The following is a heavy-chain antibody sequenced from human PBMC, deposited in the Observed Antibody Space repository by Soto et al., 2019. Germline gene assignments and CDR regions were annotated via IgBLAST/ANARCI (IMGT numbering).Heavy chain of an antibody. CDR3: AKLTAA. V-gene: IGHV3-23*01. CDR1: GFTFSAYV. D-gene: IGHD6-13*01. CDR2: ITSSGGGT. Sequence: EVEVLESGGGLVQPGGPLRLSCAASGFTFSAYVMSWVRQAPGKGLEWVSSITSSGGGTYYADSVKGRFTVSRDNSKNTVYLQMNSLRDEDTAVYYCAKLTAAWGQGTLVTVSS. J-gene: IGHJ4*02.